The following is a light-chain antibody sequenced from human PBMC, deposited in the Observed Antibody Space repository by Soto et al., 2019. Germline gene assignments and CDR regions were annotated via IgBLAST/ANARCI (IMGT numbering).Light chain of an antibody. CDR3: QQYNSYWT. CDR1: QGISSY. J-gene: IGKJ1*01. CDR2: AAS. V-gene: IGKV1-8*01. Sequence: AIRMTQSPSSFSASTGARVTITYRASQGISSYLAWYQQKPGKAPKLLIYAASTLQSGVPSRFSGSGSGTEFTLTISSLQPEDFATDYCQQYNSYWTFGQGTKVDIK.